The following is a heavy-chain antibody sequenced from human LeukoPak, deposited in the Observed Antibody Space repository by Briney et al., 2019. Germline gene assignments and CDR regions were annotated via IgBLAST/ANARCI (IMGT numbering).Heavy chain of an antibody. Sequence: PGGSLRLSCAASGFTFSSYWMSWVRQAPGKGLEWVANIKQDGSEKYYVDSVKGRFTISRDNAKSSLYLQMNSLRAEDTAVYYCARVSYYDSSGYYGAFDIWGQGTMVTVSS. CDR3: ARVSYYDSSGYYGAFDI. J-gene: IGHJ3*02. CDR1: GFTFSSYW. CDR2: IKQDGSEK. D-gene: IGHD3-22*01. V-gene: IGHV3-7*01.